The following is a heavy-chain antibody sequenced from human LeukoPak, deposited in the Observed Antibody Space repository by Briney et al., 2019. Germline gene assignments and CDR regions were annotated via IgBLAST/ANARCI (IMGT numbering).Heavy chain of an antibody. D-gene: IGHD3-16*01. J-gene: IGHJ3*02. CDR1: GYTFTSYD. CDR2: MNPNSGNT. Sequence: ASVKVSCKASGYTFTSYDINWVRQATGQGLEWMGWMNPNSGNTGYAQKLQGRVTMTTDTSTSAAYMELRSLRSDDTAVYYCARDGLDAFDIWGQGTMVTVSS. V-gene: IGHV1-8*01. CDR3: ARDGLDAFDI.